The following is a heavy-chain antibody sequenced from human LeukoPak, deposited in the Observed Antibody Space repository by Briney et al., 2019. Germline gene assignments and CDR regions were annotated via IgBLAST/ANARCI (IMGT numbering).Heavy chain of an antibody. CDR2: ISYTGST. CDR3: ARDDYRGVTNFDP. D-gene: IGHD3-10*01. V-gene: IGHV4-59*01. J-gene: IGHJ5*02. CDR1: GGSISPYF. Sequence: SETLSLTCTVSGGSISPYFWSWIRQPPGKGLEWIGCISYTGSTNYNPSLKSRVTISVDTSKNQFSLQLTSVTAADTAVYYCARDDYRGVTNFDPWGQGTLVTVSS.